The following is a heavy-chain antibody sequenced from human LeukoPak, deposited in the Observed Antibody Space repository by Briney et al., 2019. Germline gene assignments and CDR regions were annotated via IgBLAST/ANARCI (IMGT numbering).Heavy chain of an antibody. D-gene: IGHD5-18*01. J-gene: IGHJ4*02. CDR2: IYHSGST. CDR3: ARDGPLGYSYGV. V-gene: IGHV4-30-2*01. CDR1: GGSISSGGYS. Sequence: PSETLSLTCAVSGGSISSGGYSWSWIRQPPGKGLEWIGYIYHSGSTYYNPSLKSRVTISVDRSKNQFSLKLSFVTAADTAVYYCARDGPLGYSYGVWGQGTLVTVSS.